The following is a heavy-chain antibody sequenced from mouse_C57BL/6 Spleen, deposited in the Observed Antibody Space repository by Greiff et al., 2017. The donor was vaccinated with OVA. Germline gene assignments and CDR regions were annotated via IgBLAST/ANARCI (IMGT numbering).Heavy chain of an antibody. CDR3: ARVTYYSNPDY. CDR1: GYAFSSYW. Sequence: VKLMESGAELVKPGASVKISCKASGYAFSSYWMNWVKQRPGKGLEWIGQIYPGDGDTNYNGKFKGKATLTADKSSSTAYMQLSSLTSEDSAVYFCARVTYYSNPDYWGQGTTLTVSS. D-gene: IGHD2-5*01. J-gene: IGHJ2*01. V-gene: IGHV1-80*01. CDR2: IYPGDGDT.